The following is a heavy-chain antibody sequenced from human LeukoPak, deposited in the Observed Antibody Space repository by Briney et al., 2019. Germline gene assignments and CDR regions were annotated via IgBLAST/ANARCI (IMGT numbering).Heavy chain of an antibody. CDR3: ARDRPIAVAGDYYYYSGMDV. J-gene: IGHJ6*02. Sequence: GASVKVSCKASGYTFTGYYMHWVRQAPGQGLEWMGWINPNSGGTNYAQKFQGRVTMTRDTSISTAYMELSRLRSDDTAVYYCARDRPIAVAGDYYYYSGMDVWGQGTTVTVS. CDR2: INPNSGGT. CDR1: GYTFTGYY. D-gene: IGHD6-19*01. V-gene: IGHV1-2*02.